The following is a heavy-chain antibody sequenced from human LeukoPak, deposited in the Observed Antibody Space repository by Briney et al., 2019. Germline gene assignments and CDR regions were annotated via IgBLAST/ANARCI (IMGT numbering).Heavy chain of an antibody. V-gene: IGHV3-33*01. J-gene: IGHJ6*02. D-gene: IGHD6-19*01. CDR1: GFTFSSYG. CDR2: IWYDGSNK. Sequence: PGGSLRLSCAASGFTFSSYGMHWVRQAPGKGLEWVAVIWYDGSNKYYADSVKGRFTISRDNSKNTLYLQMNSLRAEDTAVYYCARDHIAVADYHYYGMDVWGQGTTVTVPS. CDR3: ARDHIAVADYHYYGMDV.